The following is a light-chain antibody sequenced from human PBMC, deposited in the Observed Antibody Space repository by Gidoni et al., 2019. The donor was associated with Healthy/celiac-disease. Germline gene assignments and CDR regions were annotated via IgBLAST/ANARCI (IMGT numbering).Light chain of an antibody. V-gene: IGKV4-1*01. Sequence: DIVLTRSPDSLAESLGERATTNCKTSQGGLSSSNNKNALAWYQQKPGQPPKLLIYWASTRESGVPDRFSGSGSGTDFTLTISSLQAEDVAVYYCQQYYSTPYTFGQGTKLEIK. CDR2: WAS. CDR1: QGGLSSSNNKNA. J-gene: IGKJ2*01. CDR3: QQYYSTPYT.